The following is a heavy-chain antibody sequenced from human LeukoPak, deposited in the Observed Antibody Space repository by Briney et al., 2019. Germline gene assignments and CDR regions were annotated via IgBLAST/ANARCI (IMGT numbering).Heavy chain of an antibody. V-gene: IGHV1-69*13. Sequence: SVKVSCKASGGTFSSYAISWVRQAPGQGLEWMGGIIPIFGTANYAQKFQGRVTITADESTSTAYMELSSLRSEDTAVYYCARDNIRGGKGIAAAGGYYWGQGTLVTVSS. CDR1: GGTFSSYA. J-gene: IGHJ4*02. CDR3: ARDNIRGGKGIAAAGGYY. CDR2: IIPIFGTA. D-gene: IGHD6-13*01.